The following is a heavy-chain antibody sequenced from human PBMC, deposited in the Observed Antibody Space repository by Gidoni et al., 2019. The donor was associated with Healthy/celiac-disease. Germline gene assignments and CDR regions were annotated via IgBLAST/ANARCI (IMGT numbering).Heavy chain of an antibody. D-gene: IGHD3-16*01. CDR1: GYTFTSYG. J-gene: IGHJ3*02. CDR3: ARDKPRVLVMHDAFDI. CDR2: ISAYNGNT. Sequence: QVQLVQSSAEVKKPGASVKVSCKASGYTFTSYGISWVRQAPGQGLESMGWISAYNGNTNYAQKLQGRVTMTTDTSTSTAYMELRSLRSDDTAVYYCARDKPRVLVMHDAFDIWGQGTMVTVSS. V-gene: IGHV1-18*01.